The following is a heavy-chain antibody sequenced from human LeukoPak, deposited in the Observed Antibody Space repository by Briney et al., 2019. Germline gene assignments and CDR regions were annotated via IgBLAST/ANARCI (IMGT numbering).Heavy chain of an antibody. CDR1: GGSISSGGYY. Sequence: SETLSLTCTVFGGSISSGGYYWSWIRQHPGKGLEWIGYIYYSGSTYYNPSLKSRVTISVGTSKNQFSLKLSSVTAADTAVYYCASYGDYGIWDYWGQGTLVTVSS. D-gene: IGHD4-17*01. CDR3: ASYGDYGIWDY. V-gene: IGHV4-31*03. J-gene: IGHJ4*02. CDR2: IYYSGST.